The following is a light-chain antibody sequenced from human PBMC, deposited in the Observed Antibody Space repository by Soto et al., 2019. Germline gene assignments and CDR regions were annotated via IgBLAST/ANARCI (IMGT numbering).Light chain of an antibody. CDR3: PSFTFSSPWV. Sequence: QSALTQPASVSGSPGQSITISCTGTSSDVGGYNYVSWYQQYPGKAPKLMIHEVTNRPSGVSNRFSGSKSGNTASLTISGLQAEDEADYYCPSFTFSSPWVFGGGTKLTVL. CDR2: EVT. V-gene: IGLV2-14*01. CDR1: SSDVGGYNY. J-gene: IGLJ3*02.